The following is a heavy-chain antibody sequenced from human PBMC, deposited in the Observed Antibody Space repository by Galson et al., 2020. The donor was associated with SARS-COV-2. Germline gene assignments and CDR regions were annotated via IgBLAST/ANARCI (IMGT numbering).Heavy chain of an antibody. CDR1: GASISSYY. Sequence: SETLSLTCTVSGASISSYYWSWIRQPPGKGLEWIGFVSYSGGANSNPSLKSRVTISVDTATNQFSLKLTSVTTADTAVYYCASLDPYRTWGEGTLVTVA. J-gene: IGHJ5*02. D-gene: IGHD3-16*02. CDR3: ASLDPYRT. CDR2: VSYSGGA. V-gene: IGHV4-59*01.